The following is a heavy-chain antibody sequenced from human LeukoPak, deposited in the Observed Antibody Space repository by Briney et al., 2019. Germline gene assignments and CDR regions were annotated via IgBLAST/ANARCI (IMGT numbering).Heavy chain of an antibody. Sequence: GGSLRLSCVASGFSFSDSFISWVRQAPGKGLEWISFISSSGTFIYYADSVKGRFTISRDNAKNSLYLEMNSLGTDDTGIYYCASVYSSSPNFDYWGQGTLVTVSS. CDR3: ASVYSSSPNFDY. CDR1: GFSFSDSF. J-gene: IGHJ4*02. V-gene: IGHV3-21*04. D-gene: IGHD6-6*01. CDR2: ISSSGTFI.